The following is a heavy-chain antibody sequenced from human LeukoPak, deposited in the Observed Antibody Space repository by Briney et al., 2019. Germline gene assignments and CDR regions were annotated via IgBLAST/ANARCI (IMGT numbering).Heavy chain of an antibody. CDR2: ISGSGGST. Sequence: GGSLRLSCAASGSTFSSYAMSWVRQAPGKGLEWVSAISGSGGSTYYADSVKGRFTISRGNSKNTLYLQMNSLRAEDTAVYYCAKDHDSSGYYSNDYFDYWGQGTLVTVSS. J-gene: IGHJ4*02. CDR1: GSTFSSYA. CDR3: AKDHDSSGYYSNDYFDY. D-gene: IGHD3-22*01. V-gene: IGHV3-23*01.